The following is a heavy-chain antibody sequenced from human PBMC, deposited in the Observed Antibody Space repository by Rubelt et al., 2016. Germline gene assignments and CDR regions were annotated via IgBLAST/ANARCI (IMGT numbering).Heavy chain of an antibody. D-gene: IGHD3-9*01. Sequence: QVQLVQSGAEVKKPGASVKVSCKASGYTFTSYGISWVRQAPGQGLEWMGWISAYNGNTNYAQKLQGRVTMSTDTATSTADMELRRLRTDDTAVYYCARGAGGRYFDWYDAFDIWGQGTMVTVSS. CDR3: ARGAGGRYFDWYDAFDI. J-gene: IGHJ3*02. CDR2: ISAYNGNT. CDR1: GYTFTSYG. V-gene: IGHV1-18*01.